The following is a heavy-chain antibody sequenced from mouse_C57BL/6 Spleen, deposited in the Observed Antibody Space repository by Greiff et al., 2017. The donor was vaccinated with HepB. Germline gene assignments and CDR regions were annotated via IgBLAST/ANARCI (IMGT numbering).Heavy chain of an antibody. J-gene: IGHJ3*01. CDR3: ARERYYGSGGFAY. CDR1: GYSITSGYY. Sequence: VQLKESGPGLVKPSQSLSLTCSVTGYSITSGYYWNWIRQFPGNKLEWMGYISYDGSNNYNPSLKDRISITRDTSKNQFFLKLNSVTTEDTATYYCARERYYGSGGFAYWGQGTLVTVSA. D-gene: IGHD1-1*01. V-gene: IGHV3-6*01. CDR2: ISYDGSN.